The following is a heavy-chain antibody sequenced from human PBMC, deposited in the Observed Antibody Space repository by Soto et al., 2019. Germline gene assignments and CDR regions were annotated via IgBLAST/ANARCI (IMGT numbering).Heavy chain of an antibody. CDR3: AHRRWGYCTGTSCYWFDP. Sequence: QITLKESGATLVKPTQTLTLTCTFSGFSVNTSGEGVGWIRQPPGKALEWLALIYWDDDKRYSPSLERRLTITKDTSKNQVVLTMTNMDPVDTATYYCAHRRWGYCTGTSCYWFDPWGPGTLVTVSS. J-gene: IGHJ5*02. CDR2: IYWDDDK. V-gene: IGHV2-5*02. CDR1: GFSVNTSGEG. D-gene: IGHD2-2*01.